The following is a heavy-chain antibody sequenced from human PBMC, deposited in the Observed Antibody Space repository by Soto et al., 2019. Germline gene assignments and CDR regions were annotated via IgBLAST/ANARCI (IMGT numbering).Heavy chain of an antibody. CDR3: AKTDDSGWLHSLDN. V-gene: IGHV3-23*01. CDR2: IRGDGST. Sequence: EVQLLESGGDLVQPGGSLRLSCAASGFSFSRSALIWVRQAPGKGLEWVSGIRGDGSTVYADSVKGRFTISRDNSKNTVYLEMSSLRADETAVYHCAKTDDSGWLHSLDNWGRGTLVTVSS. J-gene: IGHJ4*02. CDR1: GFSFSRSA. D-gene: IGHD3-22*01.